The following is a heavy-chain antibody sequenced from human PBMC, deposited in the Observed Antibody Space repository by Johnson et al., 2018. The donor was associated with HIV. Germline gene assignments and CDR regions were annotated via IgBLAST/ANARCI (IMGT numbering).Heavy chain of an antibody. CDR1: GFTVSSNY. Sequence: MLLVESGGGLVQPGGSLRLSCAASGFTVSSNYMNWVRQAPGKGLEWVPVIYSGGTTYHADSVKGRFSIARDNSKNTLYLQMNSLRAEDTAVYYCALTESRFLEWLFRAFDIWGQGTMVTVSS. CDR3: ALTESRFLEWLFRAFDI. V-gene: IGHV3-66*01. J-gene: IGHJ3*02. CDR2: IYSGGTT. D-gene: IGHD3-3*01.